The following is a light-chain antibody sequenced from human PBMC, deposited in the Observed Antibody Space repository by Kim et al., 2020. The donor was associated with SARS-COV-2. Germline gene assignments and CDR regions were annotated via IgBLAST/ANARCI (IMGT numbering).Light chain of an antibody. V-gene: IGKV3D-7*01. CDR2: GTS. CDR1: RRVSDTC. J-gene: IGKJ1*01. CDR3: QQYHDRRGT. Sequence: SPSVRPRPCGRVTRRVSDTCLSCYQQKPGKAPRVLSNGTSNGATGVPDRFSGSGAGAYVTLTTNSLRPEDFAVYSFQQYHDRRGTFGKGTTVDIK.